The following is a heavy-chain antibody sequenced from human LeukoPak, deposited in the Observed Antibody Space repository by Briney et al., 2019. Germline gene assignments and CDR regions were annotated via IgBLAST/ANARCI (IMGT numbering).Heavy chain of an antibody. CDR2: MNPNSGNT. D-gene: IGHD3-3*01. J-gene: IGHJ4*02. V-gene: IGHV1-8*01. Sequence: ASVKVSCKASGYTFTSYDINWVRHATGHGLEWMGWMNPNSGNTGYAQKFQGRVTITRNTSISTAYMELSSMRSEDTAVYSCARGRHDYYDFWSGYYEGFDYWGQGTLVTVSS. CDR3: ARGRHDYYDFWSGYYEGFDY. CDR1: GYTFTSYD.